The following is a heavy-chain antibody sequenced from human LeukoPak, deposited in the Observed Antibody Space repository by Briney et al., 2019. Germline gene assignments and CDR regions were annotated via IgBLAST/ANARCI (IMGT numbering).Heavy chain of an antibody. D-gene: IGHD5/OR15-5a*01. J-gene: IGHJ4*02. CDR3: ARATLYDYYFDY. CDR2: INPSGGST. V-gene: IGHV1-46*02. Sequence: ASVKVSCKASGYTFNNYYVHWVRQAPGQGLEWMGIINPSGGSTSYAQKFQGRVTMTGDTSTSIVYMELSSLRSEDTAVYYCARATLYDYYFDYWGQGTLVTVSS. CDR1: GYTFNNYY.